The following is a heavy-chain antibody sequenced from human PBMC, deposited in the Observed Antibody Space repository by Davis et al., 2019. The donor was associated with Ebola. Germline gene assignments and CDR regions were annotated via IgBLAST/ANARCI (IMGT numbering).Heavy chain of an antibody. Sequence: AASVKVSCKASGYTFTSYHMHWVRQAPGQGLEWIGIINPSGGSTNYAPKFRGRVTITADESTTTVYMELSSLRSEDTAVYYCAKDRGYSYGYAFDYWGQGTLVTVSS. V-gene: IGHV1-46*01. CDR2: INPSGGST. J-gene: IGHJ4*02. CDR3: AKDRGYSYGYAFDY. CDR1: GYTFTSYH. D-gene: IGHD5-18*01.